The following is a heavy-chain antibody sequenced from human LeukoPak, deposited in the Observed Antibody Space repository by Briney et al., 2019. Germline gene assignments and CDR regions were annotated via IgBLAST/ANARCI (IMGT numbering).Heavy chain of an antibody. J-gene: IGHJ3*02. Sequence: GGSLRLSCAASGFTFSSYAMSWVRQAPGKGLEWVSAISGSGGSTYYADSVKGRFTISRDNSKNTLYLQMYSLRVEDTAVYYCAKNLLVVVVVAANTPDAFDIWGQGTMVTVSS. CDR2: ISGSGGST. V-gene: IGHV3-23*01. CDR1: GFTFSSYA. D-gene: IGHD2-15*01. CDR3: AKNLLVVVVVAANTPDAFDI.